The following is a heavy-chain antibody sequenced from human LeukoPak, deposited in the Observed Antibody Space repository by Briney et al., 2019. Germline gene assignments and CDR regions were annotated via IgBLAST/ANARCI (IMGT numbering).Heavy chain of an antibody. Sequence: KTSETLSLTCAVSGYSISSGYYWGWIRQPPGKGLEWIGNIYHSGSTYYNPSLESRVTISVDTSKNQFSLKLTSVTAADTAVYYCARGPSYTSGCDFDYWGQGTLVTVSS. CDR3: ARGPSYTSGCDFDY. CDR2: IYHSGST. D-gene: IGHD6-19*01. V-gene: IGHV4-38-2*01. J-gene: IGHJ4*02. CDR1: GYSISSGYY.